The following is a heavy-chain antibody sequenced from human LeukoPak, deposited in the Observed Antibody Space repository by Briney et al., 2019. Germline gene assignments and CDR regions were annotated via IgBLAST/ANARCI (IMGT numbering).Heavy chain of an antibody. V-gene: IGHV1-69*05. Sequence: GASVKVSCKASGGTFSSYAISWLRQAPGQGLEWMGGIIPIFGTANYAQKFQGRVTITTDESTSTAYMELSSLRSEDTAVYYCASAVVPAAMLDRWGPYYMDVWGKGTTVTVSS. J-gene: IGHJ6*03. CDR3: ASAVVPAAMLDRWGPYYMDV. CDR2: IIPIFGTA. D-gene: IGHD2-2*01. CDR1: GGTFSSYA.